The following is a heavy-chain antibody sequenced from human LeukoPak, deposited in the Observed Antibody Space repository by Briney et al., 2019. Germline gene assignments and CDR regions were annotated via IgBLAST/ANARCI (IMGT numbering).Heavy chain of an antibody. J-gene: IGHJ4*02. D-gene: IGHD3-9*01. CDR1: AFTFNNFP. V-gene: IGHV3-30-3*01. Sequence: PGGSLRLSCTASAFTFNNFPMLWVRQAPGKGLEWVTLILKDGSDAFYADSVKGRFTISRDNSENTLFLQMTSLRAEDTAIYYCARDFHYFFDYCGQGTLVTVSS. CDR2: ILKDGSDA. CDR3: ARDFHYFFDY.